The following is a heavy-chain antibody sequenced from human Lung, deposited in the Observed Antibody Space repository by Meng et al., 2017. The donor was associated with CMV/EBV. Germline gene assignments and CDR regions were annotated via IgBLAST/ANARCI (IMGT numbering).Heavy chain of an antibody. CDR2: ISGSGGST. CDR1: GFTFSSYA. CDR3: AKWGSGSYFDS. J-gene: IGHJ4*02. Sequence: GGSLRLXCAASGFTFSSYAMSWVRQAPGKGLEWVSAISGSGGSTYYADSVKGRFTISRDNSKNTLYLQMNSLRAEDTSVYYCAKWGSGSYFDSWGQGTLVTVSS. V-gene: IGHV3-23*01. D-gene: IGHD1-26*01.